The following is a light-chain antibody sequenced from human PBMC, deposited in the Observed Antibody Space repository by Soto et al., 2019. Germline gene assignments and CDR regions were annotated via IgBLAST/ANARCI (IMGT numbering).Light chain of an antibody. V-gene: IGKV3-11*01. J-gene: IGKJ4*01. Sequence: EIVLTQSPATLSLSPGERATLSCRASQSVSSYLAWNQQKPGQAPRLLIYDASNRATRIPARFSGSGSGTDFTLIISSLEPEDFAVYYCQQRSNWTFGEGTKVEIK. CDR1: QSVSSY. CDR2: DAS. CDR3: QQRSNWT.